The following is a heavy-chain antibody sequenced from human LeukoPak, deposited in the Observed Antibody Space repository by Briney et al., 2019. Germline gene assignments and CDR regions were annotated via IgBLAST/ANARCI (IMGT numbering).Heavy chain of an antibody. D-gene: IGHD4/OR15-4a*01. CDR2: IKQDGRET. J-gene: IGHJ4*02. Sequence: PGGSLRLSCAASGFIFSGYWMSWVRQAPGKGLEWVANIKQDGRETYYVDSVKGRFTISRDNAKNSLYLQMNSLRGEDTAVYYCAREDVITTTEDYWGQGTLVTVSS. V-gene: IGHV3-7*03. CDR3: AREDVITTTEDY. CDR1: GFIFSGYW.